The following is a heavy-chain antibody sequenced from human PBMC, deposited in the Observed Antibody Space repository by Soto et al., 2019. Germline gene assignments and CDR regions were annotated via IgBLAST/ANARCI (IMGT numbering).Heavy chain of an antibody. CDR2: IYPCDSDT. J-gene: IGHJ6*02. Sequence: GECRKIACPGSVYSFTSYCIGWVRQMPVKGRDCMCIIYPCDSDTRYSPSFQGQVTISADNSIITAYLQVSSLKASDTAMEYCAVQVYGSGGRCYPLYCYYYGMGVGGQGTTVNVSS. D-gene: IGHD2-15*01. CDR3: AVQVYGSGGRCYPLYCYYYGMGV. CDR1: VYSFTSYC. V-gene: IGHV5-51*01.